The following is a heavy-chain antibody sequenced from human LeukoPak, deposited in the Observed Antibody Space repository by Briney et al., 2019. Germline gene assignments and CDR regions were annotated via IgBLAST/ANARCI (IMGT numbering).Heavy chain of an antibody. CDR3: AITVEMATISGY. CDR1: GYTFTGYY. D-gene: IGHD5-24*01. Sequence: ASVKVSCKASGYTFTGYYMHWVRQAPGQGLEWMGWINPNSGGTNYAQKFQGRVTMTRDTSIGTAYMELSRLRSDDTAVYYCAITVEMATISGYWGQGTLVTVSS. CDR2: INPNSGGT. V-gene: IGHV1-2*02. J-gene: IGHJ4*02.